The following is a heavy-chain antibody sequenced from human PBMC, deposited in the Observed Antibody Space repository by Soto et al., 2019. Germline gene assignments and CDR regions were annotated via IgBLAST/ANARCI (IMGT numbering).Heavy chain of an antibody. V-gene: IGHV4-59*08. Sequence: QVQLQESGPGLVKPSETLSLTCTVSGGSISGSYWSWIRQPPGKGLEWIGYIYDSGTTNYNPSLNSRVTISVDTSKNQFSLKLTSVTAADTAVYYCVRGRWLQLPLDWGQGTLVTVSS. CDR2: IYDSGTT. D-gene: IGHD5-18*01. CDR1: GGSISGSY. J-gene: IGHJ1*01. CDR3: VRGRWLQLPLD.